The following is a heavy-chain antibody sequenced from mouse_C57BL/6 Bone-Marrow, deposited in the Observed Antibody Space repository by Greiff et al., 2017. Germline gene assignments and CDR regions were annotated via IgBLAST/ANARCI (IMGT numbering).Heavy chain of an antibody. CDR1: GYTFTSYW. Sequence: QVQLQQPGAELVRPGSSVKLSCKASGYTFTSYWMHWVKQRPIPGLEWIGNIDPSDSETHYNQKFKDKATLTVDKSSSTAYMQLSSLTSEDSAVYYCARFGGYGYWYFDVWGTGTTVTVSS. CDR3: ARFGGYGYWYFDV. CDR2: IDPSDSET. J-gene: IGHJ1*03. D-gene: IGHD2-10*02. V-gene: IGHV1-52*01.